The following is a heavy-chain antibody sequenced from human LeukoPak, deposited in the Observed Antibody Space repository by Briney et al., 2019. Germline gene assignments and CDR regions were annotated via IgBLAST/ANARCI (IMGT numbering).Heavy chain of an antibody. J-gene: IGHJ4*02. CDR3: AREYHRWEPGYFDY. CDR1: GYTFTGYY. V-gene: IGHV1-2*04. D-gene: IGHD1-14*01. Sequence: ASVKVSCKASGYTFTGYYMHWVRQAPGQGLEWMGWINPNSGGTNYAQKFEGWVTMTRDTSISTAYMELSRLRSDDTAVYYCAREYHRWEPGYFDYWGQGTLVTVSS. CDR2: INPNSGGT.